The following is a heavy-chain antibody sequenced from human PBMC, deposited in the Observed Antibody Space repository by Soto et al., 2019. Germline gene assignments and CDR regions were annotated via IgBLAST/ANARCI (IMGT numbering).Heavy chain of an antibody. Sequence: LSLTCAVYGGSFSGYYWSWIRQPPGKGLEWIGEINHSGSTNYNPSLTSRVTISVDTSKNQFSLKLSSVTAADTAVYYCARDRSIVATIDNYYYYMDVWGKGTTVTVSS. CDR1: GGSFSGYY. V-gene: IGHV4-34*01. CDR2: INHSGST. D-gene: IGHD5-12*01. J-gene: IGHJ6*03. CDR3: ARDRSIVATIDNYYYYMDV.